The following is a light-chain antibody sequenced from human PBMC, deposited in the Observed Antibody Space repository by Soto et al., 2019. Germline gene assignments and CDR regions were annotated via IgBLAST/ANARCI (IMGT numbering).Light chain of an antibody. CDR2: KAS. CDR1: QTISSW. Sequence: DIQMTQSPSTLYGSVGDRVTITCRASQTISSWLAWYQQKPGKAPKLLIYKASTLKSGGPSRFSGSVSGTEFTLTISSLQPDDFATYHFQHYNSYSEAFGQGTKVELK. V-gene: IGKV1-5*03. J-gene: IGKJ1*01. CDR3: QHYNSYSEA.